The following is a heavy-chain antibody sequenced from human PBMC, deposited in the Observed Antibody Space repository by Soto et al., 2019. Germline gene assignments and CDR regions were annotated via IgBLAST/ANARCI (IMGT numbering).Heavy chain of an antibody. Sequence: GGSLRLSCAASGFTFSSYNMNWVRQAPGKGLEWVSYISSSSTIIYYADSVRGRFTISRDNAKNSLYLQMNSLSAEDTAVYYCARPRWEKSSSGWYGINWFDPWGQGTLVTVS. D-gene: IGHD6-19*01. V-gene: IGHV3-48*01. CDR2: ISSSSTII. CDR1: GFTFSSYN. CDR3: ARPRWEKSSSGWYGINWFDP. J-gene: IGHJ5*02.